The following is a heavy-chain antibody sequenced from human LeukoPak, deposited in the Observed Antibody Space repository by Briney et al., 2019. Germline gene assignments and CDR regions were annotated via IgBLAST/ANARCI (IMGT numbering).Heavy chain of an antibody. J-gene: IGHJ4*02. Sequence: GGSLRLSCAASGFTFSDYYMSWIRQAPGKGLEWVSYISSSSSYTNYADSVKDRFTISRDNAKNSLYLQMNSLRAEDTAVYYCARQPQFGEPSYWGQGTLVTVSS. D-gene: IGHD3-10*01. CDR1: GFTFSDYY. CDR3: ARQPQFGEPSY. CDR2: ISSSSSYT. V-gene: IGHV3-11*06.